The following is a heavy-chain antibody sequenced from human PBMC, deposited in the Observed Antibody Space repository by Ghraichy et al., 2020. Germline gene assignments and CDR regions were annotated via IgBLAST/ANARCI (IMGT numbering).Heavy chain of an antibody. CDR3: ARRNVLDY. CDR2: ISYDGFNK. V-gene: IGHV3-30*04. D-gene: IGHD2-8*01. Sequence: GGSLRLSCAVSGFTFRSYDMHWVRQAPGRGLEWVAVISYDGFNKYYADAVKGRFTISRDTSKNTLYLQMSNVRAEDTAIYYCARRNVLDYWGQGTLVTVS. J-gene: IGHJ4*02. CDR1: GFTFRSYD.